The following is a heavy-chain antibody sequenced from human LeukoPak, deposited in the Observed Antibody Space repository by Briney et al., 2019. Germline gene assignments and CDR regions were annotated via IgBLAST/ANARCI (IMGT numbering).Heavy chain of an antibody. CDR3: ARDVVIGSLYYYDSSGYSQYFDY. CDR1: GYSFSTFD. CDR2: MNPNSGDT. D-gene: IGHD3-22*01. V-gene: IGHV1-8*01. J-gene: IGHJ4*02. Sequence: WASVKVSCKASGYSFSTFDINWVRQAPGQGPEWMGWMNPNSGDTGYAQKFQGRVTLTRSTSMTTAYMELSSLRSEDTAVYYCARDVVIGSLYYYDSSGYSQYFDYWGQGTLVTVSS.